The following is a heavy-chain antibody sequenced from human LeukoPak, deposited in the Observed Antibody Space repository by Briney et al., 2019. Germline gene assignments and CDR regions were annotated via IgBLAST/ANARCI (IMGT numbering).Heavy chain of an antibody. CDR2: INPHSGDT. V-gene: IGHV1-2*06. D-gene: IGHD2-15*01. J-gene: IGHJ4*02. CDR1: GYTFTGYY. CDR3: ARPKKFCRGGSCDFDS. Sequence: AASVKVSCKASGYTFTGYYIHWVRQAPGQGLEWMGRINPHSGDTNSAQKFQGRVTVTRDTSISTAYLEPSRLTSDDTAVSFCARPKKFCRGGSCDFDSWGRGTLVTVSS.